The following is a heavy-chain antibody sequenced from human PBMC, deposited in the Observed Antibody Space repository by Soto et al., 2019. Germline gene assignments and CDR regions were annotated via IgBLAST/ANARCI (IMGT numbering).Heavy chain of an antibody. CDR1: GFTFSSYS. V-gene: IGHV3-21*01. CDR2: ISSSSSYI. Sequence: GGSLILSCAASGFTFSSYSMNWVRQAPGKGLEWVSSISSSSSYIYYADSVKGRFTISRDNAKNSLYLQMNSLRAEDTAVYYCARDASVPGLLRYFDWLPRAFDIWGQGTMVTVSS. D-gene: IGHD3-9*01. CDR3: ARDASVPGLLRYFDWLPRAFDI. J-gene: IGHJ3*02.